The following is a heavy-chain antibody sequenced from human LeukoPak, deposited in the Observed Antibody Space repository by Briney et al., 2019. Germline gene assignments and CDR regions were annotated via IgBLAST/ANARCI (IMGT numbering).Heavy chain of an antibody. J-gene: IGHJ4*02. CDR3: VREHDWGDFDY. CDR2: ISYRGTT. D-gene: IGHD3-9*01. V-gene: IGHV4-61*01. CDR1: GGSVTTGRYY. Sequence: SETLSLTYTVSGGSVTTGRYYWSWIRQSPGEGLEWIGYISYRGTTNYNPSLKSRITISVDTSKNQFSLKVISVTAADTAVYYCVREHDWGDFDYWGQGTLVTVSS.